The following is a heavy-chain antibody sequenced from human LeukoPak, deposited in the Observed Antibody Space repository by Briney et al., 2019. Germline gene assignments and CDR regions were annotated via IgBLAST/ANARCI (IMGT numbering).Heavy chain of an antibody. CDR2: ISGSGGST. Sequence: GGSLRLSCAASGFTFSSYAMSWVRQAPGRGLEWVSAISGSGGSTYYADSVKGRFTISRDNSKNTLYLQMNSLRAEDTAVYYCGANLEWLLLDYWGQGTLVTVSS. V-gene: IGHV3-23*01. CDR3: GANLEWLLLDY. CDR1: GFTFSSYA. D-gene: IGHD3-3*01. J-gene: IGHJ4*02.